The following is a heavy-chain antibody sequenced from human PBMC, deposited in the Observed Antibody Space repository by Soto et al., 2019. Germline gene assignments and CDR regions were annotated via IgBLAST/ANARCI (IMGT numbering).Heavy chain of an antibody. J-gene: IGHJ4*02. CDR3: AKSPRSGFEAPWDY. CDR2: IIPNGGST. Sequence: GQGLEWMGIIIPNGGSTNYAQNFQGRVTITGDTSTSTAYRDLSSLRSEDTALYYCAKSPRSGFEAPWDYWGQGTQVTVSS. D-gene: IGHD5-12*01. V-gene: IGHV1-46*01.